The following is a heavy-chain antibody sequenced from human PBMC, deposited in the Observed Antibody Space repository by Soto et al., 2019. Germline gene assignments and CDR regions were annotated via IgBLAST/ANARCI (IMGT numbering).Heavy chain of an antibody. Sequence: PGGSLRLSCAASGFTFSSYGMHWVRQAPGKGLEWVAVISYDGSNKYYADSVKGRFTISRDNSKNTLYLQMNSLRAEDTAVYYCAKGLYYDFWSGVNYGMDVWGQGTTVTVSS. V-gene: IGHV3-30*18. CDR3: AKGLYYDFWSGVNYGMDV. CDR2: ISYDGSNK. D-gene: IGHD3-3*01. J-gene: IGHJ6*02. CDR1: GFTFSSYG.